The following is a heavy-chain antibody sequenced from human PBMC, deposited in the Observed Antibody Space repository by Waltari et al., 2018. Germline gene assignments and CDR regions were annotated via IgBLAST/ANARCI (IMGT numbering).Heavy chain of an antibody. Sequence: EVQLVQSGAEVKKSGESLKISCQVPRYSFSTYWIGWVRQVPGKGFEWVGMIFPADSDTRYSPSLQGQVPISADESVKTAYLHWNSLKASDTAMYYCVSPTASQYIVEWGQGTLVTVSS. V-gene: IGHV5-51*01. D-gene: IGHD1-1*01. CDR3: VSPTASQYIVE. CDR1: RYSFSTYW. J-gene: IGHJ4*02. CDR2: IFPADSDT.